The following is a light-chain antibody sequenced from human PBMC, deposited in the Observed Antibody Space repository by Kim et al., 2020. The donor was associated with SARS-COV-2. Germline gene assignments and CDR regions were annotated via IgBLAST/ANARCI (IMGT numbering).Light chain of an antibody. CDR3: QAWDSSTAV. V-gene: IGLV3-1*01. J-gene: IGLJ2*01. Sequence: VSPGQTASITCSGDKLGDKYACWYQQKPGQSPVLVIYQDSKRPSGIPERFSGSNSGNTATLTISGTQAMDEADYYCQAWDSSTAVFSGGTQLTVL. CDR2: QDS. CDR1: KLGDKY.